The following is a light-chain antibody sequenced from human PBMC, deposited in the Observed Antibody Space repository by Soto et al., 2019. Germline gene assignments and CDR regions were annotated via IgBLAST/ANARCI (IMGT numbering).Light chain of an antibody. V-gene: IGLV2-14*03. J-gene: IGLJ1*01. CDR1: NSDIGGYNY. CDR3: SSFTGSTTYV. Sequence: QSALTQPASVSGSPGQSITISCTGTNSDIGGYNYVSWYQQHPGKAPKVMIYNVNYRPSGVSIRFSGSKSGNTASLTISGLQADDEADYYCSSFTGSTTYVFGTGTKLTVL. CDR2: NVN.